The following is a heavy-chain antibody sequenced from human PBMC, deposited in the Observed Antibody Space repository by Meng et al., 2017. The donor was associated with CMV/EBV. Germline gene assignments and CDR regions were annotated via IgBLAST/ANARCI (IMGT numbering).Heavy chain of an antibody. CDR1: GFTFSSYS. CDR2: ISSSSSYI. D-gene: IGHD2-2*01. J-gene: IGHJ6*02. V-gene: IGHV3-21*01. CDR3: ARDQGFCSSTSCQYYYYYGMDV. Sequence: AGSLRLSCAVSGFTFSSYSMNWVRQAPGKGLEWVSSISSSSSYIYYADSVKGRFTISRDNAKNSLYLQMNSLRAADTAVYYCARDQGFCSSTSCQYYYYYGMDVWGQGTTVTVSS.